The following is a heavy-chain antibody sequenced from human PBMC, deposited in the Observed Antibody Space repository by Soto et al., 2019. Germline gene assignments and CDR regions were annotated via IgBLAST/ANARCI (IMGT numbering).Heavy chain of an antibody. J-gene: IGHJ3*02. CDR3: AKDLGYDILTGYLVLYAFDI. Sequence: GGSLRLSCAASGFTFSSYAMSWVRQAPGKGLEWVSAISGSGGSTYYADSVKGRFTISRDNSKNTLYLQMNSLRAEDTAVYYCAKDLGYDILTGYLVLYAFDIWGQGTMVTVSS. CDR1: GFTFSSYA. CDR2: ISGSGGST. V-gene: IGHV3-23*01. D-gene: IGHD3-9*01.